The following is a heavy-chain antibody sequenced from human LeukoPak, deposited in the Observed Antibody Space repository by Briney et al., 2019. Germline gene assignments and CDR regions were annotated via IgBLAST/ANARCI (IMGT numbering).Heavy chain of an antibody. Sequence: SVKVSCKASGGTFSSYAISWVRQAPGQGLEWMGGIIPIFGTANYAQKFQGRVTITADESTSTAYMELSSLRSEDTAVYYCARAHSSGWGDYYYYMDVWGKGTTVTVSS. CDR1: GGTFSSYA. CDR3: ARAHSSGWGDYYYYMDV. V-gene: IGHV1-69*01. CDR2: IIPIFGTA. J-gene: IGHJ6*03. D-gene: IGHD6-19*01.